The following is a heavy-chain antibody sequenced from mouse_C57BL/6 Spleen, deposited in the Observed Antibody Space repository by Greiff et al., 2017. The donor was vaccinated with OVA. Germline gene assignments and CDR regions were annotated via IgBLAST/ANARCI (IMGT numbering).Heavy chain of an antibody. CDR1: GYAFSSSW. D-gene: IGHD2-5*01. J-gene: IGHJ2*01. CDR3: ARSDYSNFYFDY. V-gene: IGHV1-82*01. Sequence: VQLQESGPELVKPGASVKISCKASGYAFSSSWMNWVKQRPGKGLEWIGRIYPGDGDTNYNGKFKGKATLTADKSSSTAYMQLSSLTSEDSAVYFCARSDYSNFYFDYWGQGTTLTVSS. CDR2: IYPGDGDT.